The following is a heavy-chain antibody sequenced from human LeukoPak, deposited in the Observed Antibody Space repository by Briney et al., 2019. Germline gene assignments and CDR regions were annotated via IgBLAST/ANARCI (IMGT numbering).Heavy chain of an antibody. J-gene: IGHJ5*01. CDR3: ARALYGEGSYPRFDS. Sequence: PSETLSLTCSVSGGYSTNYQWSWIRQSPEKGLEWIGYIYSSRNIKYNSSLKSRVTISVDTSKNQFSLKLSSVTAADTAVYYCARALYGEGSYPRFDSWGQGILVIVSS. CDR1: GGYSTNYQ. D-gene: IGHD3-10*01. CDR2: IYSSRNI. V-gene: IGHV4-59*12.